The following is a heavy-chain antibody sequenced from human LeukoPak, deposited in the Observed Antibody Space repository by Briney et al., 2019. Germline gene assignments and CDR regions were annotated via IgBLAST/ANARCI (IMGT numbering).Heavy chain of an antibody. J-gene: IGHJ5*02. CDR1: GFTFSSYG. CDR3: ARGGYDYVWGSYRFSPSWFDP. V-gene: IGHV3-33*01. Sequence: GGSLRLSCAASGFTFSSYGMHWVRQAPGKGLEWVAVIWYDGSNEYYADSVKGRFTISRDNSKNTLYLQMNSLRAEDTAVYYCARGGYDYVWGSYRFSPSWFDPWGQGTLVTVSS. D-gene: IGHD3-16*02. CDR2: IWYDGSNE.